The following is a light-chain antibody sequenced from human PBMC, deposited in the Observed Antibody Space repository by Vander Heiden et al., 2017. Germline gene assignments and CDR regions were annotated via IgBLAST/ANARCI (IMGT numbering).Light chain of an antibody. V-gene: IGKV1D-43*01. J-gene: IGKJ4*01. CDR3: QHYYINP. CDR1: QGISSY. CDR2: YAS. Sequence: AIRMTQSPFSLSASVGDRVTITCWASQGISSYLAWYQQKPAKAPKLFIYYASSLKSGVQSRFSGSGSGTDYTLTSSSLQTEDFATYYPQHYYINPFGGGTKVEIK.